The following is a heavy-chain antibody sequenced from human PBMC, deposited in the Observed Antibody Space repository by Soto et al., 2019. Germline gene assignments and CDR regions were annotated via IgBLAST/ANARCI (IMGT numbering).Heavy chain of an antibody. D-gene: IGHD2-15*01. CDR2: IWYDGSNK. CDR3: ARGNVVVVAARASYGMDV. Sequence: GGSLRLSCAASGFTFSSYGMHWVRQAPGKGLEWVAVIWYDGSNKYYADSVKGRFTISRDNSKNTLYLQMNSLRAEDTAVYYCARGNVVVVAARASYGMDVWGQGTTVTVSS. J-gene: IGHJ6*02. CDR1: GFTFSSYG. V-gene: IGHV3-33*01.